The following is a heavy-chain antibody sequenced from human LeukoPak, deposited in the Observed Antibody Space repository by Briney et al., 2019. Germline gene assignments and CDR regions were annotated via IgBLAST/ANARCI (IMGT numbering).Heavy chain of an antibody. CDR1: GFTFDDYA. CDR2: ISWNSGSI. V-gene: IGHV3-9*01. CDR3: AKFSAPSGGSSGWPWVIDN. Sequence: PGGSLRLSCAASGFTFDDYAMHWVRQAPGRGLEWVSGISWNSGSIGYADSVKGRFTISRDNSKNTLSLQMNSLRGEDTALYYCAKFSAPSGGSSGWPWVIDNWGQGTLVTVSS. J-gene: IGHJ4*02. D-gene: IGHD3-16*01.